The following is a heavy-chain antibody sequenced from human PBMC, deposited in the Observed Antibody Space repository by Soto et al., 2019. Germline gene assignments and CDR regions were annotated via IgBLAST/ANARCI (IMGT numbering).Heavy chain of an antibody. D-gene: IGHD1-26*01. Sequence: PSETLSLTCTVSGASITYGGYSWSWIRQTPGKGLEWIGYINHLETTFYNPSFESRLTLSIDRAKNQFSLNLNSMSAADRAVYFCARGGGSDSFDYWGQGIMVTVYS. CDR3: ARGGGSDSFDY. J-gene: IGHJ4*02. V-gene: IGHV4-30-2*01. CDR1: GASITYGGYS. CDR2: INHLETT.